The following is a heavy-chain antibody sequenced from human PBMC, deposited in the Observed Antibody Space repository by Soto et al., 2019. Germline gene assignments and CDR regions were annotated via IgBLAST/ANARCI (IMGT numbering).Heavy chain of an antibody. J-gene: IGHJ3*02. V-gene: IGHV3-74*01. CDR2: INSDGSSI. Sequence: VGAVRRSDAGCGCTFSSEWVDWVHQTPGKGLVGVSRINSDGSSISYADSVKGRFTISRDNDKKTLFLQMNSLRAEDTVVYYCGRVPDVFDIWGQGTLVTVSS. CDR3: GRVPDVFDI. CDR1: GCTFSSEW.